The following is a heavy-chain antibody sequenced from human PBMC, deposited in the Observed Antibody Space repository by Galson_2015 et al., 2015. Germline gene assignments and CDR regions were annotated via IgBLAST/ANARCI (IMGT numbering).Heavy chain of an antibody. CDR2: INPSGGST. D-gene: IGHD3-10*01. Sequence: SVKVSCKASGYTFTSYYMHWVRQAPGQGLEWMGIINPSGGSTSYAQKFQGRVTMTRDTSTSTVYMELSSLRSEDTALYYCAKDILRGRRSFYYYGMDVWGQGTTVTVSS. CDR3: AKDILRGRRSFYYYGMDV. V-gene: IGHV1-46*01. J-gene: IGHJ6*02. CDR1: GYTFTSYY.